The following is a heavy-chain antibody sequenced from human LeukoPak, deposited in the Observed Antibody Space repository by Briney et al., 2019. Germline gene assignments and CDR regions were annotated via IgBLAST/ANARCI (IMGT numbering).Heavy chain of an antibody. J-gene: IGHJ4*02. V-gene: IGHV3-23*01. Sequence: GGSLRLSCAASGFTFSNYAMAWVRQAPGKGLEWVSGLSGSGGNTFYVDSVKGRFTISRDNPKDTLYLQMNSLRAEDTAVYYCATEKGDSPDYWGQGTLVTVSS. CDR3: ATEKGDSPDY. D-gene: IGHD3-16*01. CDR1: GFTFSNYA. CDR2: LSGSGGNT.